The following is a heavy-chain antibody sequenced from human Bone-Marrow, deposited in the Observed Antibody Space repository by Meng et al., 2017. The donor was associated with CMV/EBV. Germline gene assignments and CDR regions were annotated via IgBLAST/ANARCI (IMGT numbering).Heavy chain of an antibody. D-gene: IGHD6-13*01. CDR1: GFTFDDYA. CDR2: ITWEGDST. Sequence: GGSLRLSCAASGFTFDDYAMVWVRQVPGKGLEWLSLITWEGDSTYYADSVKGRFSISRDNNKNFLYLQMNSMRAEDTAVYYCARDLAGYSSPTCFDYWGQGTLVTVSS. J-gene: IGHJ4*02. CDR3: ARDLAGYSSPTCFDY. V-gene: IGHV3-43D*03.